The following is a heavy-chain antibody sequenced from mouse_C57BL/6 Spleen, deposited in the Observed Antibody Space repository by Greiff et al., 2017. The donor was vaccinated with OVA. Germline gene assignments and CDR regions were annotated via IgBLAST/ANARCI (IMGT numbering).Heavy chain of an antibody. CDR1: GFTFSDYG. V-gene: IGHV5-17*01. D-gene: IGHD1-1*01. CDR3: ARGLLYYYAMDY. J-gene: IGHJ4*01. Sequence: EVNVVESGGGLVKPGGSLKLSCAASGFTFSDYGMHWVRQAPEKGLEWVAYISSGSSTIYYADTVKGRFTISRDNAKNTLFLQMTSLRSEDTAMYYCARGLLYYYAMDYWGQGTSVTVSS. CDR2: ISSGSSTI.